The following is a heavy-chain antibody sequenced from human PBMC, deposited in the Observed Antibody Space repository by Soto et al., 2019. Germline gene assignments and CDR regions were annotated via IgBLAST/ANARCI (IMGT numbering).Heavy chain of an antibody. D-gene: IGHD2-15*01. V-gene: IGHV4-34*01. CDR1: GGSFSGYY. Sequence: KQSQTLSLTCAVYGGSFSGYYWSWIRQPPGKGLEWIGEINHSGSTNYNPSLKSRVTISVDTSKNQFSLKLSSVTAADTAVYYCARGTGSGSNGGGGGAHYYYYYMDVWGKGTTVTVS. J-gene: IGHJ6*03. CDR2: INHSGST. CDR3: ARGTGSGSNGGGGGAHYYYYYMDV.